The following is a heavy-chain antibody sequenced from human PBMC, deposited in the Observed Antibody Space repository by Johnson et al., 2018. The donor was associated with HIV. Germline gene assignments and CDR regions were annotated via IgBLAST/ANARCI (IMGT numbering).Heavy chain of an antibody. CDR1: GFTFSSYA. CDR3: ARDVGSGPAFDI. D-gene: IGHD2-15*01. J-gene: IGHJ3*02. CDR2: ISYEGSNK. V-gene: IGHV3-30-3*01. Sequence: QVQLVESGGGVVQPGRSLRLSCAASGFTFSSYAMHWVRQAPGKGLEWVAVISYEGSNKYYADSVKGRFTISRDNSKNTLYLQMNSLRAEDTAVYYCARDVGSGPAFDIWGQGTMVTVSS.